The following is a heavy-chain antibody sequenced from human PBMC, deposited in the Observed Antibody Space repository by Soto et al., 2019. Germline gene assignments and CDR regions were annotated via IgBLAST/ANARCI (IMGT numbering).Heavy chain of an antibody. J-gene: IGHJ4*02. CDR2: IRGSGGST. V-gene: IGHV3-23*01. CDR3: AKDHGDYDDWFDY. CDR1: GFTFGRHW. D-gene: IGHD2-21*02. Sequence: GGSLRLSCAGSGFTFGRHWMTWVRQAPGKGLEWVSNIRGSGGSTYYADSVKGRFTISRDNSKNTLYLQMNSLRAEDTAVYYCAKDHGDYDDWFDYWGQGTLVTVAS.